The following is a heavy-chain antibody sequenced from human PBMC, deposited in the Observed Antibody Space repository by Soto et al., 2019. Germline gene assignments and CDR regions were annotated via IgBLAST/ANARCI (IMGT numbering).Heavy chain of an antibody. D-gene: IGHD3-10*01. J-gene: IGHJ4*02. V-gene: IGHV3-23*01. CDR2: INGGGGGT. CDR3: AKDRRAGGADY. Sequence: EVQILESGGGLVQPGGSLRLSCAASGFTFNNYVMTWFRQAPGRGLEWVSSINGGGGGTYYADSVKGRFTISRDNSMDTLYLQMNSLRVEDTAVYYCAKDRRAGGADYWGQGTLVTVSS. CDR1: GFTFNNYV.